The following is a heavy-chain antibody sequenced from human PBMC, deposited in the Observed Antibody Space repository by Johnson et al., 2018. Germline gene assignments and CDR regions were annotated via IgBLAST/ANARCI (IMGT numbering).Heavy chain of an antibody. CDR3: AKEGVMEWESYGPCQY. V-gene: IGHV3-23*04. CDR2: ISGSGDIT. Sequence: EVQLVESGGGLVQPGGSLRLSCAASGFTFSYYAMSWVRQAPGKGLEWVSGISGSGDITYYADSVKGRFTISRDSFKNTLYLQMNSLRAEDTAVYYCAKEGVMEWESYGPCQYWGPGTLVTVSS. CDR1: GFTFSYYA. D-gene: IGHD1-26*01. J-gene: IGHJ1*01.